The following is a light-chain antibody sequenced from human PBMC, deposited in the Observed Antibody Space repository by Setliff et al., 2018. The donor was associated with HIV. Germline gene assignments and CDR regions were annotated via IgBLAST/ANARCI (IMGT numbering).Light chain of an antibody. J-gene: IGLJ1*01. CDR3: CSYAGSYTFV. CDR2: DVS. CDR1: SSDVGGYNY. V-gene: IGLV2-11*01. Sequence: QSVLTQPRSVSGSPRQSVTISCTGTSSDVGGYNYVSWYQHHPGKAPKLMIYDVSKRPSGVPDHFSGSKSGNTASLTISGLQAEDEADYYCCSYAGSYTFVFGTGTKVTVL.